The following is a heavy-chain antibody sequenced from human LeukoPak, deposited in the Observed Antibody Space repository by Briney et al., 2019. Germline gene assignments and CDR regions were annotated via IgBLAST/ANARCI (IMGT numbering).Heavy chain of an antibody. CDR1: GYTFTCYY. V-gene: IGHV1-2*02. D-gene: IGHD4-17*01. Sequence: ASVKVSCKASGYTFTCYYMHWVRQAPGQGLEWMGWINPNSGGTNYAQKFQGRVTMTRDTSISTAYMELSRLRSDDTAVYYCASNLYGDYVGIGMDYWGQGTLVTVSS. J-gene: IGHJ4*02. CDR3: ASNLYGDYVGIGMDY. CDR2: INPNSGGT.